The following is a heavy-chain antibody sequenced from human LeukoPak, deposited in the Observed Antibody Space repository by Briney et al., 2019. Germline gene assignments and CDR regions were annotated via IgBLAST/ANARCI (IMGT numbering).Heavy chain of an antibody. J-gene: IGHJ4*02. V-gene: IGHV3-9*01. Sequence: PGGSLRLSCAASGFTFDDYAMHWVRQAPGKGLEWVSGISWNSGTIYYADSVKGRFTISRDNAKNSLYLQLNSLRAEDTAVYYCARDHHLSLGPLLSMEGLDYWGQGTLVTVSS. CDR2: ISWNSGTI. CDR3: ARDHHLSLGPLLSMEGLDY. CDR1: GFTFDDYA. D-gene: IGHD3-10*01.